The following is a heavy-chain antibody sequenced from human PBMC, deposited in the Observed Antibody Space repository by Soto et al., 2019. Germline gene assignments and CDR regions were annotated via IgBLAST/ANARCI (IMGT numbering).Heavy chain of an antibody. CDR3: AKRTSMSGNYYFDY. CDR2: INSDGSSI. D-gene: IGHD3-10*01. V-gene: IGHV3-74*01. J-gene: IGHJ4*02. Sequence: EVQLVESGGGLVQPGGSLRLSCAASGFTFSSYWMHWVRQAPGKGLLWVSRINSDGSSISYADSVKGRFTISRDNAKNTLYLQMSSLRAEDTAVYYCAKRTSMSGNYYFDYWGQGTLVTVSS. CDR1: GFTFSSYW.